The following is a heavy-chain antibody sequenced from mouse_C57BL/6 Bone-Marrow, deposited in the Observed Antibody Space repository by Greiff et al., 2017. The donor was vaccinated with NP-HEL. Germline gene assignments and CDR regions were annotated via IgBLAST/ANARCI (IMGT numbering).Heavy chain of an antibody. CDR3: AKVSTMVKWFAY. CDR2: IDPSDSYT. V-gene: IGHV1-59*01. Sequence: VQLQQSGAELVRPGTSVKLSCKASGYTFTSYWMHWVKQRPGQGLEWIGVIDPSDSYTNYNQKFKGKATLTVDTSSSTAYMQLSSLTYEDSAVYSCAKVSTMVKWFAYWGQGTLVTVSA. J-gene: IGHJ3*01. D-gene: IGHD2-2*01. CDR1: GYTFTSYW.